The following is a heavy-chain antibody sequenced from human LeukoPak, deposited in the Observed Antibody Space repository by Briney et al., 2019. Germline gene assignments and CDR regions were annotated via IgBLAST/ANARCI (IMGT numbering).Heavy chain of an antibody. CDR2: ISYDGSNK. CDR1: GFTFSSYA. V-gene: IGHV3-30*04. D-gene: IGHD3-10*01. CDR3: ARAFTPYYGSGSHAFDI. J-gene: IGHJ3*02. Sequence: GGSLRLSCAASGFTFSSYAMHWVRQAPGKGLEWVAVISYDGSNKYYADSVKGRFTISRDNSKNTLYLQMNSLRAEETAVYYCARAFTPYYGSGSHAFDIWGQGTMVTVSS.